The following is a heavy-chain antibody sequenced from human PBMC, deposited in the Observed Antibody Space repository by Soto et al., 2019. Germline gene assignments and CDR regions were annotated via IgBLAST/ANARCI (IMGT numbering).Heavy chain of an antibody. J-gene: IGHJ4*02. V-gene: IGHV1-8*01. D-gene: IGHD4-17*01. CDR2: MNPNSGNT. CDR1: GYTFTSYD. CDR3: ARTLYGDKVDY. Sequence: QVQLVQSGAEVKKPAASVKVSCKASGYTFTSYDINWVRQATGQGLEWMGWMNPNSGNTGYKQKFQGRVTMTKNTSISTADLELSSLRAEDTAVYYCARTLYGDKVDYWGQGTLVTVSS.